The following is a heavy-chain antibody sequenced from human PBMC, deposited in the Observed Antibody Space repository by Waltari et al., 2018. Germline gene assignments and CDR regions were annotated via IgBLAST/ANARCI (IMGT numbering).Heavy chain of an antibody. D-gene: IGHD4-17*01. CDR2: IIPIFGTA. V-gene: IGHV1-69*05. CDR1: GYTFTDYY. J-gene: IGHJ6*03. Sequence: VQLVQSGAEVKKPGATVKISCKVSGYTFTDYYMHWVQQAPGKGLEWMGGIIPIFGTANYAQKFQGRVTITTDESTSTAYMELSSLRSEDTAVYYCARAPFDYGRYYYMDVWGKGTTVTVSS. CDR3: ARAPFDYGRYYYMDV.